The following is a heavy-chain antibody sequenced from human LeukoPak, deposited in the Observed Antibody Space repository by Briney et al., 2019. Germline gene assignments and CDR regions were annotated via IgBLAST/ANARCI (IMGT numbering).Heavy chain of an antibody. CDR1: VFTFSSYW. J-gene: IGHJ6*02. D-gene: IGHD5-12*01. Sequence: GGSLRLSCAASVFTFSSYWMGWVRQAPGQGLEWVANIKHEGSEKYYVNSVKGRFTISRDNAKNSLYLQMSSLRAEDTAVYYRARDYESSGYDIMDVRGQGTTVTVFS. V-gene: IGHV3-7*01. CDR2: IKHEGSEK. CDR3: ARDYESSGYDIMDV.